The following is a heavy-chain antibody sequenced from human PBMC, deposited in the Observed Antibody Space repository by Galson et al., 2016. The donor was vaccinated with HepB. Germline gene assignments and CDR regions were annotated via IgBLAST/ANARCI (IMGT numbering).Heavy chain of an antibody. V-gene: IGHV4-34*01. CDR1: GGSFSGFY. CDR3: ASTAPPYVFDI. D-gene: IGHD3-16*01. Sequence: SETLSLTCAVHGGSFSGFYWSWIRQSPGKGLEYIGEINHTGFSNYNPSLKTRVTISVDTSKTQFSLKLSSVAAADTAVYYCASTAPPYVFDIWGQGTMVTVSS. J-gene: IGHJ3*02. CDR2: INHTGFS.